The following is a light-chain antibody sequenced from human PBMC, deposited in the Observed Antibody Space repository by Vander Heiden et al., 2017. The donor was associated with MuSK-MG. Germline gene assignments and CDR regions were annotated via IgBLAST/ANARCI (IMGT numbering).Light chain of an antibody. J-gene: IGKJ1*01. CDR3: QQVGSSPWT. CDR1: QSVSSNY. Sequence: EIVLTQSPATLSLSPGERVTLSCRASQSVSSNYLAWYQQKPGQAPRLLIYGASSRATGIPDRFGGSGSGTDFTLTISRLDPEDFAVYYCQQVGSSPWTFGQGTKVEIK. V-gene: IGKV3-20*01. CDR2: GAS.